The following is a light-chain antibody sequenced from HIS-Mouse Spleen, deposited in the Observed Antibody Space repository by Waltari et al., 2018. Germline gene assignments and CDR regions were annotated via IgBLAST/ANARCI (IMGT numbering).Light chain of an antibody. CDR3: SSYTSSSFNVV. CDR2: DVS. Sequence: QSALTQPASVSGSPGQPLTISCTGTSSNVGGYNIVSWYQQHPGKAPKLMIYDVSNRPSGVSNRVSGSKSGNTASLTISGLQAEDEADYYCSSYTSSSFNVVFGGGTKLTVL. CDR1: SSNVGGYNI. J-gene: IGLJ2*01. V-gene: IGLV2-14*03.